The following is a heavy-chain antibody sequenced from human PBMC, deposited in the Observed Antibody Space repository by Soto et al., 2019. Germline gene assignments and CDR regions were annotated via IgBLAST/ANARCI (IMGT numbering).Heavy chain of an antibody. D-gene: IGHD6-19*01. CDR1: GYTFTSYA. J-gene: IGHJ4*02. V-gene: IGHV1-3*01. Sequence: SSVKVSCKASGYTFTSYAMHWVRQAPGQRLEWMGWINAGNGNTKYSQKFQGRVTITRDASASTAYMELSSLRSEDTAVYYCARDATSGWSGFDYWGQGTLVTVSS. CDR3: ARDATSGWSGFDY. CDR2: INAGNGNT.